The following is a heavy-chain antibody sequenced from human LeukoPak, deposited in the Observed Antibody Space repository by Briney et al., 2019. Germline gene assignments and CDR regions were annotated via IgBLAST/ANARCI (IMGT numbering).Heavy chain of an antibody. V-gene: IGHV3-30*18. CDR3: AKDEGGNAGFDY. D-gene: IGHD4-23*01. CDR1: GFTFSSYG. J-gene: IGHJ4*02. Sequence: GGSLGLSCAASGFTFSSYGMHWVRQAPGKGLEWVAVISYDGSNKYYADSVKGRFTISRDNSKNTLYLQMNSLRAEDTAVYYCAKDEGGNAGFDYWGQGTLVTVSS. CDR2: ISYDGSNK.